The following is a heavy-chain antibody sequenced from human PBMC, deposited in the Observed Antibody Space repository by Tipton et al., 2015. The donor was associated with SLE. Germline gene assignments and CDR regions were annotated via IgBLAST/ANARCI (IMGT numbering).Heavy chain of an antibody. D-gene: IGHD3-3*01. V-gene: IGHV4-34*01. J-gene: IGHJ6*03. CDR2: INYSGNT. CDR3: ARIVTYYDFWSGPGKVYYYYYMDV. CDR1: GGPFNGFL. Sequence: TLSLTCAVSGGPFNGFLWTWIRQPPGKGLEWIGEINYSGNTNYNPSLKSRVTISVDTSKKHFSLRLTSVTAADTAVYYCARIVTYYDFWSGPGKVYYYYYMDVWGKGTTVTVSS.